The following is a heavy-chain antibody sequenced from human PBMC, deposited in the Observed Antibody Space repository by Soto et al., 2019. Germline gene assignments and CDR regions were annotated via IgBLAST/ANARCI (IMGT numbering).Heavy chain of an antibody. CDR2: TYYRSKWYN. J-gene: IGHJ5*02. V-gene: IGHV6-1*01. Sequence: SQTLSLTCAISGDSVSSNSAAWNWNRQSPSRGLEWLGRTYYRSKWYNDYAVSVKSRININPDTSKNQLYQQLNSGTPDDTAVYYCARGLDVWRNNWNDPHGRCFDPWGQGTLVTVSS. CDR1: GDSVSSNSAA. CDR3: ARGLDVWRNNWNDPHGRCFDP. D-gene: IGHD1-1*01.